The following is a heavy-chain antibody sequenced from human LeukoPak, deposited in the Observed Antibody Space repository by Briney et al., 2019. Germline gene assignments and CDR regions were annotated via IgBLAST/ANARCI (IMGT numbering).Heavy chain of an antibody. Sequence: GGSLRLSCAASEFTFSSYGMSWVRQAPGKGLEWVSAISGSGGSTYYADSVKGRFTIPRDNSKNTLYLQMNSLRAEDTAVYYCANREQQLSIDYWGQGTLVTVSS. J-gene: IGHJ4*02. V-gene: IGHV3-23*01. D-gene: IGHD6-13*01. CDR1: EFTFSSYG. CDR2: ISGSGGST. CDR3: ANREQQLSIDY.